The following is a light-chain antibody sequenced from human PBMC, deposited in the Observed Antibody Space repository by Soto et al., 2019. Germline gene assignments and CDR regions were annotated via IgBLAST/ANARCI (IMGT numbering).Light chain of an antibody. V-gene: IGKV3-11*01. CDR3: QVCISLPIP. J-gene: IGKJ4*01. Sequence: GTLSMSPGQRATLSCRASQSLESSLVWYQQKPGQAPRLLIYDASNRVTGIPARFSGSGSGIDFTLTISILQAADCTSYYCQVCISLPIPFGEGTK. CDR1: QSLESS. CDR2: DAS.